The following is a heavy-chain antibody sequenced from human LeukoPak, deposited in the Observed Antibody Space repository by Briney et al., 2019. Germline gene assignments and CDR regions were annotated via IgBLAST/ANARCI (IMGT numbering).Heavy chain of an antibody. V-gene: IGHV1-18*01. CDR1: GYTFTSYG. J-gene: IGHJ4*02. CDR3: ARDVREEYSNYFDY. D-gene: IGHD4-11*01. Sequence: VASVKVSCKASGYTFTSYGISWVRQAPGQGLEWMGWISAYNGNTNYAQKLQGRVTMTTDTSTSTAYMELRSLRSDDTAVYYCARDVREEYSNYFDYWGQGTLVTVSS. CDR2: ISAYNGNT.